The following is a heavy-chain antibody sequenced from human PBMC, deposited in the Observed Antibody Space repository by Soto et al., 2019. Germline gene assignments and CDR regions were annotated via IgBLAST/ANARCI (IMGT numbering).Heavy chain of an antibody. J-gene: IGHJ6*02. V-gene: IGHV3-30-3*01. D-gene: IGHD2-2*01. CDR2: ISYDGSNK. Sequence: PGGSLRLSCAASGFSFPSYAMHWFRQAPGKGLEWVAVISYDGSNKYYADSVKGRFTISRDNSKNTLYLQMNSLTTEDTAVYYCARDSDRTSARGGMDVWGQGTTVTVSS. CDR3: ARDSDRTSARGGMDV. CDR1: GFSFPSYA.